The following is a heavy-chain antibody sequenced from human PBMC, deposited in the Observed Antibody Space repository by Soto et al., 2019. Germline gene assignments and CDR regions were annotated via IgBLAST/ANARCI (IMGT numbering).Heavy chain of an antibody. CDR3: ARYGDYAGELLRDAFDI. CDR1: GFTFSDYY. D-gene: IGHD1-26*01. J-gene: IGHJ3*02. Sequence: GGSLRLSCAASGFTFSDYYMSWIRQAPGKGLEWVSYISSSSSYTNYADSVKGRFTISRDNAKNSLYLQMNSLRAEDTAVYYCARYGDYAGELLRDAFDIWGQGTMVTVSS. V-gene: IGHV3-11*06. CDR2: ISSSSSYT.